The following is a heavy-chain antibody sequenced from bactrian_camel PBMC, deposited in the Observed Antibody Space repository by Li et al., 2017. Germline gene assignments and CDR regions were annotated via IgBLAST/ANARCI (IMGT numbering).Heavy chain of an antibody. V-gene: IGHV3S53*01. CDR2: IDSDGST. D-gene: IGHD2*01. Sequence: VQLVESGGGSVQAGGSLRLSCAASGNIASSYCMAWFRQAPGKGREGVAAIDSDGSTSYTDSVKDRFTISRDNAKNTVTLKMNNLKPEDTARYFCATIGSVVVSETTCGSDYSDWGQGTQVTVS. J-gene: IGHJ4*01. CDR3: ATIGSVVVSETTCGSDYSD. CDR1: GNIASSYC.